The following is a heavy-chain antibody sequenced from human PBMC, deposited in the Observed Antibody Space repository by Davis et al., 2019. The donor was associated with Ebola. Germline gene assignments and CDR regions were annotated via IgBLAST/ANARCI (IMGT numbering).Heavy chain of an antibody. V-gene: IGHV3-9*01. Sequence: SLKISCAASGFPFDDYAMPWVRQAPGKGLEWVSGISWNSGSIGYADSVKGRFAISRDNAKNSLYLQMNSLRAEDTALYYCAKDAGPIGSSSDYWGQGTLVTVSS. D-gene: IGHD6-6*01. CDR3: AKDAGPIGSSSDY. J-gene: IGHJ4*02. CDR1: GFPFDDYA. CDR2: ISWNSGSI.